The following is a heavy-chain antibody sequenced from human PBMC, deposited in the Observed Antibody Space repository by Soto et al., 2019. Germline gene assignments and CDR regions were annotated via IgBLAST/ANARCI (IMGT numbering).Heavy chain of an antibody. CDR3: ARCEKMVYAIDAIDYYYYYGMDV. Sequence: PSETLSLTCTVSGGSMSSGGYYWSWIRQHPGKGLEWIGYIYYSGSTYYSPSLKSRVTISVDTSKNQFSLKLSSVTAADTAVYYCARCEKMVYAIDAIDYYYYYGMDVWGQGTTVTVSS. CDR2: IYYSGST. CDR1: GGSMSSGGYY. J-gene: IGHJ6*02. D-gene: IGHD2-8*01. V-gene: IGHV4-31*03.